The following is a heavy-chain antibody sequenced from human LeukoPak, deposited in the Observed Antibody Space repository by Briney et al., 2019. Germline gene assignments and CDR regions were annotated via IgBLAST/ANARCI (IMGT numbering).Heavy chain of an antibody. CDR2: IRYDGSNK. Sequence: PGGSLRLSCAATGFTSSSYGMHWVRQAPGKGLEWMAFIRYDGSNKYYAGSVKGRFTISRDNSKNTLYLQMNSLRAEDTAVYYCASWRDYESSGYYVDYWGQGTLVTVSS. V-gene: IGHV3-30*02. CDR3: ASWRDYESSGYYVDY. CDR1: GFTSSSYG. J-gene: IGHJ4*02. D-gene: IGHD3-22*01.